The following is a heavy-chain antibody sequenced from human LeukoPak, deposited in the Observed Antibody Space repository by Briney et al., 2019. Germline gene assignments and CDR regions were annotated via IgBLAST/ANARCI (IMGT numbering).Heavy chain of an antibody. D-gene: IGHD6-13*01. V-gene: IGHV1-24*01. CDR3: ATEGPYSSKRTFDY. CDR1: GYTLAELS. J-gene: IGHJ4*02. CDR2: FDPEDGET. Sequence: GASVKVSCKVSGYTLAELSMHWVRQAPGKGLEWMGGFDPEDGETIYAQKFQGRVTMTEDTSTDTAYMELSSLRSEDTAVYYCATEGPYSSKRTFDYWGQGTLVTVSS.